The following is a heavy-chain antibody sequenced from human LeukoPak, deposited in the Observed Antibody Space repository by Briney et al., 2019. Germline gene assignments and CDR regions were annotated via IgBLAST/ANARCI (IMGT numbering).Heavy chain of an antibody. CDR1: GFTFSSYW. CDR3: ARGGYGDYVFL. J-gene: IGHJ4*02. Sequence: GGSLRLSCAASGFTFSSYWVHWVRQAPGKGLVWVSRINSDGSSTSYADSVKGRFTISRDNAKNTLYLQMNSLRAEDTAVYYCARGGYGDYVFLWGQGTLVTVSS. CDR2: INSDGSST. V-gene: IGHV3-74*01. D-gene: IGHD4-17*01.